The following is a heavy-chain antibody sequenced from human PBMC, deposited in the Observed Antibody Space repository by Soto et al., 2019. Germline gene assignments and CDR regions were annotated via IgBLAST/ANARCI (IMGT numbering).Heavy chain of an antibody. Sequence: GGSLRLSCAASGFTFSTYAMNWVRQAPGKGLEWVSGISGSGDSTYYADSVKGRFTVSRDNSKNTLYLQMNSLRAEDTAVFYCAKERSSGWSFDFWGQGTLVTVSS. CDR2: ISGSGDST. V-gene: IGHV3-23*01. CDR3: AKERSSGWSFDF. D-gene: IGHD6-19*01. CDR1: GFTFSTYA. J-gene: IGHJ4*02.